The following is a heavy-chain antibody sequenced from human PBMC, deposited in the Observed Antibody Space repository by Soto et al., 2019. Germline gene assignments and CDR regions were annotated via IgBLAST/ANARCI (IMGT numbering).Heavy chain of an antibody. D-gene: IGHD2-2*01. J-gene: IGHJ6*03. CDR2: INSDGSST. Sequence: HPGGSLRLSCAASGFTSSSYWMHWVRQAPGKGLVWVSRINSDGSSTSYADSVKGRFTISRDNAKNTLYLQMNSLRAEDKAEYYCARDANVFGCSSTSCYAIDCYYYMDVWGKGTTVTV. CDR3: ARDANVFGCSSTSCYAIDCYYYMDV. V-gene: IGHV3-74*01. CDR1: GFTSSSYW.